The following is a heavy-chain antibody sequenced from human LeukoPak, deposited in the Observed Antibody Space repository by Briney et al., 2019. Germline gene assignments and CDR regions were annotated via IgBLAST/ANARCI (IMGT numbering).Heavy chain of an antibody. V-gene: IGHV3-21*01. CDR1: GFTFSSYS. CDR2: ISSSSSYI. D-gene: IGHD2-21*02. CDR3: ARDRGVVVTAISYYFDY. Sequence: GGSLRLSCAASGFTFSSYSMNWVRQAPGKGLEWVSSISSSSSYIYYADSAKGRFTISRDNAKNSLYLQMNSLRAEDTAVYYCARDRGVVVTAISYYFDYWGQGTPVTVSS. J-gene: IGHJ4*02.